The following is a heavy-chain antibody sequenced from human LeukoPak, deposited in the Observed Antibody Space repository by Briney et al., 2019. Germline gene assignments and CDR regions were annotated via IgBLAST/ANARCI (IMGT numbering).Heavy chain of an antibody. Sequence: GGSLRLSCAASGFAFSDYWMTWVRQAPGKGLEWVAHINQDGSKEHYMDSVKARFTISRDNAKNSLSLQMNSLRAEDTAVYYCVRDGGVSGHDLLDYRGQGTLVTVSS. J-gene: IGHJ4*02. CDR2: INQDGSKE. CDR3: VRDGGVSGHDLLDY. V-gene: IGHV3-7*01. D-gene: IGHD5-12*01. CDR1: GFAFSDYW.